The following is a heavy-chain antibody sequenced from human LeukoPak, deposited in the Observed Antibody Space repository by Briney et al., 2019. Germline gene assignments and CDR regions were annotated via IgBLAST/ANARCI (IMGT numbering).Heavy chain of an antibody. CDR3: ARERVGVKGSDAFDI. V-gene: IGHV4-39*07. CDR2: INHSGST. D-gene: IGHD1-26*01. CDR1: GGSIFSSNSY. J-gene: IGHJ3*02. Sequence: PSETLSLTCTVSGGSIFSSNSYWGWIRQPPGKGLEWIGEINHSGSTNYNPSPKSRVTISVDTSKNQFSLKLSSVTAADTAVYYCARERVGVKGSDAFDIWGQGTMVTVSS.